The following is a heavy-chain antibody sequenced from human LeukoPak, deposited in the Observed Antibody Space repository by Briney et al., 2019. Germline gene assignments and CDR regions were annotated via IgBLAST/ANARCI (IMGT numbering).Heavy chain of an antibody. CDR2: INHSGST. CDR1: GGSFSGYY. Sequence: SETLSLTCAVYGGSFSGYYWSWIRQPPGKGLEWIGEINHSGSTNYNPSLKSRVTISVDTSKNQFSLKLGSVTAADTAVYYCARGSSLVNFDYWGQGTLVTVSS. J-gene: IGHJ4*02. CDR3: ARGSSLVNFDY. V-gene: IGHV4-34*01. D-gene: IGHD3-9*01.